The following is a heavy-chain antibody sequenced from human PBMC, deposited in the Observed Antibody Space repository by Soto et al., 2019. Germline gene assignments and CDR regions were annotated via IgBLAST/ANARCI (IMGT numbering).Heavy chain of an antibody. Sequence: EVQLLESGGGLVQPGGSLRLSCAASGLPFSNCAMSSVPQAPGKGLEWVSALGGSGISTYYVDSVKGRFTISRDNSKKTLYLQLNSLRAEDTARYYCAKENLIDGDNTPFDYWCQGTLVNVSS. CDR3: AKENLIDGDNTPFDY. J-gene: IGHJ4*02. CDR2: LGGSGIST. D-gene: IGHD4-17*01. V-gene: IGHV3-23*01. CDR1: GLPFSNCA.